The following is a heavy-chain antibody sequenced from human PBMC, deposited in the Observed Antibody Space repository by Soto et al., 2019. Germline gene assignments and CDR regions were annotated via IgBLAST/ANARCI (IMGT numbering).Heavy chain of an antibody. D-gene: IGHD4-17*01. J-gene: IGHJ4*02. Sequence: SETLSLTCAVYGGSFSGYYWSWIRQPPGKGLEWIGEINHSGSTNYNPSLKSRVTISVDTSKSQFSLKLSSVTAADTAVYYCARRYGDYVRLFDYWGLGTLVTVSS. CDR3: ARRYGDYVRLFDY. CDR1: GGSFSGYY. CDR2: INHSGST. V-gene: IGHV4-34*01.